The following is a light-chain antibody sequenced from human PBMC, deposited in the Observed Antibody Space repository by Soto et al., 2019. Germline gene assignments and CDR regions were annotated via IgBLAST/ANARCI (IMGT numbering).Light chain of an antibody. CDR1: ENLRTF. V-gene: IGKV3-11*01. CDR2: DAS. CDR3: QQYGGSPLFT. Sequence: EIVLTQSPATLSLSPGERATLSCRATENLRTFLAWYQQKAGQAPRLLIYDASNRATGIPDRFSGSGSGTDFTLTISNLEPEDSAVYYCQQYGGSPLFTFGPGTKVEI. J-gene: IGKJ3*01.